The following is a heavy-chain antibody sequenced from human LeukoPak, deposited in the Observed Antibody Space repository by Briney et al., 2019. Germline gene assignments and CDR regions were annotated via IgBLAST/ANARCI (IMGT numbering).Heavy chain of an antibody. D-gene: IGHD1-26*01. Sequence: SQTLSLTCTVSGGPISSGSYFWSWIRQPAGKGLEWIGRIYTSGSTNYHPSLKSRVTISVDTSKNQFSLKLSSVTAADTAVYYCARDPGGSYPRMGYYGMDVWGQGTTVTVSS. CDR1: GGPISSGSYF. CDR2: IYTSGST. CDR3: ARDPGGSYPRMGYYGMDV. V-gene: IGHV4-61*02. J-gene: IGHJ6*02.